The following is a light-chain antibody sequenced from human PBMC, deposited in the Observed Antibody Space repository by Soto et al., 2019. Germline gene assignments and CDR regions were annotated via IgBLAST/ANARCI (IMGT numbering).Light chain of an antibody. CDR3: QQDNTYSWT. CDR2: KAS. J-gene: IGKJ1*01. V-gene: IGKV1-5*03. CDR1: QSISTW. Sequence: DVQMTQSPSTLSASVGDRVTITCRASQSISTWLAWYQQKPGKAPKLLIYKASGLESGVPSRLIGSGSGTEFTLTISSLQPDDFATYYCQQDNTYSWTFGQGTKVEMK.